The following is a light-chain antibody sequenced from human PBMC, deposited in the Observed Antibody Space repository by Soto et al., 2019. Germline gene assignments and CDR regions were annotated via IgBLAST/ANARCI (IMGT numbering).Light chain of an antibody. J-gene: IGKJ2*01. CDR1: QSVSSN. V-gene: IGKV3-15*01. CDR3: QQYNTWLYL. Sequence: EIVMTQSPATLSVSPGERATLSCRASQSVSSNLAWYQQKPGQAPRLLIYGASTRATGIPARFSGSGSGTEFTLTISSLQFEDFAVYYCQQYNTWLYLLGKGTKLEIK. CDR2: GAS.